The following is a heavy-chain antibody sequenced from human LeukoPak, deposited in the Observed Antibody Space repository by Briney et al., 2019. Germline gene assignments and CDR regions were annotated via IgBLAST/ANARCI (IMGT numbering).Heavy chain of an antibody. V-gene: IGHV1-2*02. CDR2: INPNSGGT. J-gene: IGHJ1*01. CDR3: ARENRYSSGWWDFQH. D-gene: IGHD6-19*01. CDR1: GYTFTGYY. Sequence: GSVKVSCKASGYTFTGYYMHWVRQAPGQGLEWMGWINPNSGGTNYAQKFQGRVTMTRDTSISTAYMELSRLRSDDTAVYYCARENRYSSGWWDFQHWGQGTLVTVSS.